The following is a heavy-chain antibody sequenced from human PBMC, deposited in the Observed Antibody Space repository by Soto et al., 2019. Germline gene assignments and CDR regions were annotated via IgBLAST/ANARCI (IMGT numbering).Heavy chain of an antibody. CDR1: GFTFSSYA. CDR2: ISGSGGST. V-gene: IGHV3-23*01. J-gene: IGHJ5*02. Sequence: GGSLRLSCAASGFTFSSYAMSWVRQAPGKGPEWVSAISGSGGSTYYADSVKGRFTISRDNSKNTLYLQMSSLRAEDTAVYYCAKPVIAADWFDPWGQGTLVTVSS. D-gene: IGHD6-13*01. CDR3: AKPVIAADWFDP.